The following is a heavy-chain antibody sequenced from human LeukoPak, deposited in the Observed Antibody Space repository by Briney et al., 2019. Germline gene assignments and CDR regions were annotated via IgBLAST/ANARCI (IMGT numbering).Heavy chain of an antibody. CDR3: ANPSPTGDPGRSYYYYYMDV. J-gene: IGHJ6*03. Sequence: GGSLRLSCAASGFSVSTNYMTWVRQAPGKGLEWVSAISGSGGSTYYADSVKGRFTISRDNTKNTLYLQMNSLRAEDTAVYYCANPSPTGDPGRSYYYYYMDVWGKGTTVTVSS. CDR1: GFSVSTNY. D-gene: IGHD7-27*01. CDR2: ISGSGGST. V-gene: IGHV3-23*01.